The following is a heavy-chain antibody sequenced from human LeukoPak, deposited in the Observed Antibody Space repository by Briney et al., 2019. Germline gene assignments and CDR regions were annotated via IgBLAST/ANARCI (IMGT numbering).Heavy chain of an antibody. D-gene: IGHD3-22*01. CDR3: ARANYYDSSGYYYVHLKYYYYYYMDV. CDR1: GFTFSSYW. J-gene: IGHJ6*03. Sequence: SGGSLRLSCAASGFTFSSYWMSWVRQAPGKGLEWVANIKQDGSEKYYVDSVKGRFTISRDNAKNSLYLQMNSLRAEDTAVYYCARANYYDSSGYYYVHLKYYYYYYMDVWGKGTTVTVSS. CDR2: IKQDGSEK. V-gene: IGHV3-7*01.